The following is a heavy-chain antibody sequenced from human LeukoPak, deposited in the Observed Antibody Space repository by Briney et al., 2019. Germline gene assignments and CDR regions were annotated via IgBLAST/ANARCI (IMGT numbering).Heavy chain of an antibody. CDR3: AKDSMDAFDI. J-gene: IGHJ3*02. CDR2: ISYDGSNK. V-gene: IGHV3-30*18. D-gene: IGHD2-2*01. CDR1: GFTFSSYG. Sequence: GGSLRLSCAASGFTFSSYGMHWVRQAPGKGLEWVAVISYDGSNKYYADSVKGRFTISRDNSKNTLYLQMNSLRAEDTAVYYCAKDSMDAFDIWGQGTMVTVPS.